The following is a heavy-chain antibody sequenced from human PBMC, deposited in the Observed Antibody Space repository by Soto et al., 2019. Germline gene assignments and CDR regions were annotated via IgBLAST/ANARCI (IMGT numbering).Heavy chain of an antibody. J-gene: IGHJ4*02. CDR1: GGSISSGGYS. Sequence: SETLSLTCAVSGGSISSGGYSWSWIRQPPGKGLEWIGYIYHSGSTYYNPSLKSRVTISVDRSKNQFSLKLSSVTAADTAVYYCARDRLYYGSGSYYKGYFDSWGQGPLVTVSS. CDR3: ARDRLYYGSGSYYKGYFDS. D-gene: IGHD3-10*01. CDR2: IYHSGST. V-gene: IGHV4-30-2*01.